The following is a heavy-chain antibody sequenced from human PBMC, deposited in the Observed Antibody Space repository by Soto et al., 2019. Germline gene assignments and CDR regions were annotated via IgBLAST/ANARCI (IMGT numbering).Heavy chain of an antibody. D-gene: IGHD3-9*01. CDR3: AREYYDILTGYYRNWFDP. CDR2: IWYDGSNK. CDR1: GFTFSSYG. V-gene: IGHV3-33*01. Sequence: GGSLRLSCAASGFTFSSYGMHWVRQAPGKGLEWVAVIWYDGSNKYYADSVKGRFTISRDNSKNTLYLQMNSLRAEDTAVYYCAREYYDILTGYYRNWFDPWGQGTLVTVSS. J-gene: IGHJ5*02.